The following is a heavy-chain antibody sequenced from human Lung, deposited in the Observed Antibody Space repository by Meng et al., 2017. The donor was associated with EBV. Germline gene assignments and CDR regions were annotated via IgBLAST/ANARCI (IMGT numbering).Heavy chain of an antibody. CDR3: ANAGRFGESLGDY. V-gene: IGHV4-31*03. D-gene: IGHD3-10*01. Sequence: GPGPGVVTPSQTVSLTCTVPGGSCIMVGNYLSWIRQQPGKGLEWIGYIYYTGSSFYNPSLKSRVTISVDTSKNQFSLNLSSVTAADTAVYYCANAGRFGESLGDYWGQGILVTVSS. CDR2: IYYTGSS. J-gene: IGHJ4*02. CDR1: GGSCIMVGNY.